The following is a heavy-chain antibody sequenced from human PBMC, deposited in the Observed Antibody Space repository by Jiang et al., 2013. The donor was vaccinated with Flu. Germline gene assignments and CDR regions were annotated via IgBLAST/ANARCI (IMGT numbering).Heavy chain of an antibody. Sequence: SGDSVSSNSAAWNWIRQSPSRGLEWLGRTYYRSKWYNDYAVSVKSRITINPDTSKNQFSLQLNSVTPEDTAVYYCASGHRLQNNWFDPWGQGTLVTVSS. CDR1: GDSVSSNSAA. J-gene: IGHJ5*02. V-gene: IGHV6-1*01. D-gene: IGHD3-16*02. CDR3: ASGHRLQNNWFDP. CDR2: TYYRSKWYN.